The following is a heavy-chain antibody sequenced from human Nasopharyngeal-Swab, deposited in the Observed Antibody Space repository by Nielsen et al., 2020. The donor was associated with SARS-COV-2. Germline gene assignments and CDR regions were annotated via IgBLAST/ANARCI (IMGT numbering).Heavy chain of an antibody. Sequence: SETLSLTCTVSGGSISSYYWSWIRQPPGKGLEWIGYIYYSGSTNYNPSLKSRVTISVDTSKNQFSLKLSSVTAADTAVHYCARSLGTFGWFDPWGQGTLVTVSS. CDR3: ARSLGTFGWFDP. CDR1: GGSISSYY. V-gene: IGHV4-59*01. J-gene: IGHJ5*02. D-gene: IGHD3-16*01. CDR2: IYYSGST.